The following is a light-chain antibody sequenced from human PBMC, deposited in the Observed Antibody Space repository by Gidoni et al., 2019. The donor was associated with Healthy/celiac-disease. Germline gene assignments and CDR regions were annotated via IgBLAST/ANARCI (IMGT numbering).Light chain of an antibody. V-gene: IGKV3-15*01. CDR3: QHYNHWPPYT. J-gene: IGKJ2*01. CDR1: QSVSRN. CDR2: DAF. Sequence: EIVMTQSPATLSVSPGERATLSCRASQSVSRNLAWYQQKPCQAPRLLIYDAFTRATGIPARFIGSGSGTEFTLTISSLQSEDFAVYYCQHYNHWPPYTFGQGTKLEIK.